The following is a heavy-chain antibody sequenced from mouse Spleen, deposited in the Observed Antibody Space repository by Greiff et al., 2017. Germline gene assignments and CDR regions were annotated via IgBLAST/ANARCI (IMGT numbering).Heavy chain of an antibody. Sequence: EVKLEESGGGLVKPGGSLKLSCAASGFTFSSYGMSWVRQTPEKRLEWVATISGGGSYTYYPDSVKGRFTISRDNAKNNLYLQMSSLRSEDTALYYCARLGSSHYYYAMDYWGQGTSVTVSS. J-gene: IGHJ4*01. D-gene: IGHD1-1*01. CDR2: ISGGGSYT. CDR1: GFTFSSYG. CDR3: ARLGSSHYYYAMDY. V-gene: IGHV5-9-2*01.